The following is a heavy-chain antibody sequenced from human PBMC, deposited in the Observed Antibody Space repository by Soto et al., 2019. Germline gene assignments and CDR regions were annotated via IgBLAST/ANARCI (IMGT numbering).Heavy chain of an antibody. CDR1: GFSLRSYG. V-gene: IGHV3-30*18. CDR2: ISYDGSNK. CDR3: AKNRLANSPYYYYYYGMDV. D-gene: IGHD6-25*01. J-gene: IGHJ6*02. Sequence: QVQLVESGGGVVQPGRSLRLSCAASGFSLRSYGMHWVRQAPGKGLEWVAVISYDGSNKFHADSVKGRFMISRDNSKSTLYLQMNSLRPEDTAVYYCAKNRLANSPYYYYYYGMDVWGQGTTVTVSS.